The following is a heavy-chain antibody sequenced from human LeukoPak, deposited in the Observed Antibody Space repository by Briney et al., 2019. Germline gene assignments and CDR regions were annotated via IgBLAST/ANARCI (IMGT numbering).Heavy chain of an antibody. CDR3: ARDPFGY. Sequence: GGSLGLSCAASGFAFSNYALHWVRQAPGKGLEYVSSISSNGNSTYYVNSVKGRFTISRDNSKNTLYLQMGRLRTEDMAVYYCARDPFGYWGQGTLVTVSS. CDR2: ISSNGNST. J-gene: IGHJ4*02. CDR1: GFAFSNYA. V-gene: IGHV3-64*01.